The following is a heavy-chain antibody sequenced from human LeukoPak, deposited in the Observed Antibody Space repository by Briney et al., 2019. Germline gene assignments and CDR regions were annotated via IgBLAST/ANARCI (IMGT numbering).Heavy chain of an antibody. CDR2: ISYHGSSQ. CDR3: ARAGPNDHRFDY. Sequence: GRSLRLSCAASGFSITNYAIHWVRQAPGRGLEWVAVISYHGSSQYYADSVKGRFTISRDTLKNTVFLQMFSLRPEDTGLYYCARAGPNDHRFDYWGQGTLVTVSS. CDR1: GFSITNYA. D-gene: IGHD1-1*01. V-gene: IGHV3-30-3*01. J-gene: IGHJ4*02.